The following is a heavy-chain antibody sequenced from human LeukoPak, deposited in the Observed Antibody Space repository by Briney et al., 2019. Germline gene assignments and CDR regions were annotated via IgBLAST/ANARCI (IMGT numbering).Heavy chain of an antibody. CDR3: TTEFWYYFNN. Sequence: GGSLRLSCAGSGFAFSGIWLNWVRPAPGQGLEWVGRINTRTDGATTTYAAPVKGRFTISRDDSKSTLYLEMNSLKTEDTAVYYCTTEFWYYFNNWGQGTLVTVSS. D-gene: IGHD3-3*01. J-gene: IGHJ4*02. CDR2: INTRTDGATT. CDR1: GFAFSGIW. V-gene: IGHV3-15*01.